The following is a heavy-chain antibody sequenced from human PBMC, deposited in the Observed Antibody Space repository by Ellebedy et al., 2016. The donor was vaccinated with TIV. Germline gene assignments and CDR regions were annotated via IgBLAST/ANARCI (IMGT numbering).Heavy chain of an antibody. CDR2: ISYDGSNK. J-gene: IGHJ4*02. CDR3: AKDRSSVHYSFDY. V-gene: IGHV3-30*18. CDR1: GFTLSSYG. D-gene: IGHD3-3*02. Sequence: GGSLRLSCAASGFTLSSYGMHWVRQAPGKGLEWVAVISYDGSNKYYADSVKGRFTISRDNSKNTLYLQMNSLRPEDTAVYYCAKDRSSVHYSFDYWGQGTLVTVSS.